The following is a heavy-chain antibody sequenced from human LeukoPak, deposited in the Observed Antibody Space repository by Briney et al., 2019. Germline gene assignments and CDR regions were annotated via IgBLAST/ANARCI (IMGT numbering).Heavy chain of an antibody. V-gene: IGHV4-59*01. Sequence: AETLSLTCTVSGRSISSYYCSWIRQPPGKGLEWIGYIYYSGSTNYNPSLKSRVTISVDTSKNQFSLKLSSVTAADTAVYYCARGAHYDYVWGSYRYFDYWGQGTLVTVSS. J-gene: IGHJ4*02. CDR2: IYYSGST. CDR3: ARGAHYDYVWGSYRYFDY. CDR1: GRSISSYY. D-gene: IGHD3-16*02.